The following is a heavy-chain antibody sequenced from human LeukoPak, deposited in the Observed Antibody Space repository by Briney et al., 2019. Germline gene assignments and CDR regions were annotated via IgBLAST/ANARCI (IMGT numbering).Heavy chain of an antibody. V-gene: IGHV3-53*01. D-gene: IGHD6-19*01. J-gene: IGHJ4*02. CDR2: FYSDGTS. Sequence: GGSLRLSCAASGFIIRSSYMSWVRQAPGKGLEWVSVFYSDGTSYNADSVKGRFTISRDNAKNSLYLQMNSLRVEDTALYYCARDRAIAVDVGVDYWGQGTLVTVSS. CDR3: ARDRAIAVDVGVDY. CDR1: GFIIRSSY.